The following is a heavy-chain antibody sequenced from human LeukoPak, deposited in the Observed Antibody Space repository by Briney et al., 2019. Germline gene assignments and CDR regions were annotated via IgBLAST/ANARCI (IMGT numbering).Heavy chain of an antibody. CDR1: GGSISSYY. V-gene: IGHV4-4*07. J-gene: IGHJ6*02. CDR2: IYTSGST. D-gene: IGHD3-3*01. Sequence: SETLSLTCTVSGGSISSYYWSWIRQPAGKGLEWIGRIYTSGSTNYNPSLKSRATMSVDTSKNQFSLKLSSVTAADTAVYYCARDRDDFWSGYSYGMDVWGQGTTVTVSS. CDR3: ARDRDDFWSGYSYGMDV.